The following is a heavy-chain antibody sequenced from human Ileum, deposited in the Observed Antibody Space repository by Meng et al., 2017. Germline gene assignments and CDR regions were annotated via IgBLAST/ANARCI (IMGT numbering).Heavy chain of an antibody. J-gene: IGHJ4*02. D-gene: IGHD2-2*02. V-gene: IGHV4-59*08. CDR2: TYYSGTT. CDR1: GGSISGSY. CDR3: ARGKAIPDF. Sequence: QVQLQFSGPGLVKPSETLSLTCTVSGGSISGSYLSWIRQFPGKGLEWIGYTYYSGTTNYNPSLRGRVTMSVDTSRAQFSLKLTSVTAADTAIYYCARGKAIPDFWGQGTLVTVSS.